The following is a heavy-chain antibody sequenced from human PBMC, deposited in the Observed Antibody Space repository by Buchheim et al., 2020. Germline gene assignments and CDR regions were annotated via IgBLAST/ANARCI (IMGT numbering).Heavy chain of an antibody. CDR3: TRGYCSSTSFYPPYYYYYMDV. Sequence: EVQLVESGGGLVQPGGSLRLSCAASGFTFSSYWMHWVRQAPGKGLVWVSRINSDGSSTSYADSVKGRFTISRDNAKNTLYLQMNSLRAEDTAVCYCTRGYCSSTSFYPPYYYYYMDVWGKGTT. J-gene: IGHJ6*03. CDR2: INSDGSST. D-gene: IGHD2-2*01. CDR1: GFTFSSYW. V-gene: IGHV3-74*01.